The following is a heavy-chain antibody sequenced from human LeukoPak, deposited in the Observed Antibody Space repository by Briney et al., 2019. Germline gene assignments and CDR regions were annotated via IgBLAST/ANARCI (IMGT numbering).Heavy chain of an antibody. Sequence: PSETLSLTCTVSGGSISNYYWTWIRQPPGKGLEWIGNIYYSGSTNYNPSLKSRVTISVDTSKNQFSLKLSSVTAADTATYYCARDRTTGWYYFDYWGQGTLVTVSS. D-gene: IGHD6-19*01. V-gene: IGHV4-59*01. CDR3: ARDRTTGWYYFDY. CDR1: GGSISNYY. J-gene: IGHJ4*02. CDR2: IYYSGST.